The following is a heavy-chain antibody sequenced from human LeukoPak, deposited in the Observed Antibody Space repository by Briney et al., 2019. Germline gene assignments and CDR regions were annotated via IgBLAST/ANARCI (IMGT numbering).Heavy chain of an antibody. J-gene: IGHJ5*02. V-gene: IGHV3-21*01. CDR3: ARDLFGGICPDH. Sequence: PGGSLRLSCAASGFTFSSYSMNWVRQAPGKGLEWVSSISSSSNYIFYADSVKGRFTISRDNAKNSLFLQMNSLRAEDTGVYYCARDLFGGICPDHWGKGIVVTVSS. CDR1: GFTFSSYS. CDR2: ISSSSNYI. D-gene: IGHD3-16*01.